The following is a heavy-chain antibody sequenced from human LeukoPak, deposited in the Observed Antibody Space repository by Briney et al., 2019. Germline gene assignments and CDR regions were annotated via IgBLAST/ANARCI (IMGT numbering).Heavy chain of an antibody. D-gene: IGHD4-11*01. CDR1: NGSISSYF. J-gene: IGHJ4*02. V-gene: IGHV4-4*07. CDR2: IHTSGTT. CDR3: ARGRGYSTLDY. Sequence: SETLSLTCTVSNGSISSYFWSCIRQPAGKGLEWIGRIHTSGTTNYNPSLKSRVTISVDTSKNQFSLKLSSVTAADTAVYYCARGRGYSTLDYWGQGTLVTVSS.